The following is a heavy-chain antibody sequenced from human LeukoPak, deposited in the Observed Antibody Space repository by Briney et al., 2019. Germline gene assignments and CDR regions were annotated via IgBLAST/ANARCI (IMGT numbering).Heavy chain of an antibody. CDR2: IYYSGST. V-gene: IGHV4-59*01. J-gene: IGHJ4*02. CDR3: ARGYYDILTGYYGVFDY. D-gene: IGHD3-9*01. CDR1: NGSISSYY. Sequence: SETLSLTCTVSNGSISSYYWSWVRQPPGKGLEWIGYIYYSGSTNYNPSLKSRVTISVDTSKNQFSLKVNSVTAADTAVYYCARGYYDILTGYYGVFDYWGQGTLVTVSS.